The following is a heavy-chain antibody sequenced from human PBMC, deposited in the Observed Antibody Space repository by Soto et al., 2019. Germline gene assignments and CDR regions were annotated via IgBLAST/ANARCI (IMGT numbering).Heavy chain of an antibody. CDR2: SIPIFGTA. J-gene: IGHJ6*02. D-gene: IGHD5-12*01. CDR3: ARGRGYSGDDHYYYFDMDV. Sequence: SVKVSFKASGGTFNNYPITWVRQAPGQGLEWMGGSIPIFGTANYAQKFQGRVTISVDESTSTAYMELSSLRSEDTAVYYCARGRGYSGDDHYYYFDMDVWGQGTTVTVSS. CDR1: GGTFNNYP. V-gene: IGHV1-69*13.